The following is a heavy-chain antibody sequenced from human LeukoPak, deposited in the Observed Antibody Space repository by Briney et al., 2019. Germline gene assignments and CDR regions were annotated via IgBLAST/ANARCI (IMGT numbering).Heavy chain of an antibody. CDR3: ARVSAAGMEFHYGMDV. Sequence: SETLSLTCTVSGGSISSYYWSWIRQPPGKGLEWIGNIHYSESTNFNPSLKSRVAIAVDTSKNQFSLSMRSVTAADTAVYYCARVSAAGMEFHYGMDVWGQGTTVFVS. J-gene: IGHJ6*02. CDR1: GGSISSYY. V-gene: IGHV4-59*01. CDR2: IHYSEST. D-gene: IGHD6-13*01.